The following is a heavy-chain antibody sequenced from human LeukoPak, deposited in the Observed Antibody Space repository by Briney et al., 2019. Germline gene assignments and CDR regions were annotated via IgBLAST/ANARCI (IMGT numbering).Heavy chain of an antibody. CDR1: GFTFSSYA. J-gene: IGHJ1*01. D-gene: IGHD2-21*02. CDR3: AKERVIMTAPGYFQH. Sequence: GGSLRLSCAASGFTFSSYAMRWLRQAPGKGLEWVSAISGSGTSTYYADSVKGRFTISRDNSKNTLYLQMNSLRAEDTAVYYCAKERVIMTAPGYFQHWGQGTLVTVSS. CDR2: ISGSGTST. V-gene: IGHV3-23*01.